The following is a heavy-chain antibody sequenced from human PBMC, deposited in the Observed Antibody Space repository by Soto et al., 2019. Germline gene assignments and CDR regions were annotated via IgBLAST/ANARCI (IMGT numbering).Heavy chain of an antibody. D-gene: IGHD2-21*01. CDR3: AKGGLGVWSDGNYYYYGMDV. V-gene: IGHV3-23*01. CDR2: ISGSGGRT. CDR1: GFTFSNYD. Sequence: EVQLLESGGGLVQPGGSLRLSCAASGFTFSNYDMSWDRQAPGKGLEWVSAISGSGGRTYYADSVKGRFTISRDNSKNTLYLQMNSLRAEDTAVYYCAKGGLGVWSDGNYYYYGMDVWGQGTTVTVSS. J-gene: IGHJ6*02.